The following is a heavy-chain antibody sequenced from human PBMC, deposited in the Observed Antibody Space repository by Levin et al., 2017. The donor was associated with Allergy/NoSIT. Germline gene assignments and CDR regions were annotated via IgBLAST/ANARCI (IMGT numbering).Heavy chain of an antibody. J-gene: IGHJ5*02. Sequence: ASVKVSCKASGYTFTGYYMHWVRQAPGQGLEWMGWINPNSGGTNYAQKFQGRVTMTRDTSISTAYMELSRLRSDDTAVYYCARVSRYSSGWYTGGWFDPWGQGTLVTVSS. V-gene: IGHV1-2*02. CDR2: INPNSGGT. CDR3: ARVSRYSSGWYTGGWFDP. CDR1: GYTFTGYY. D-gene: IGHD6-19*01.